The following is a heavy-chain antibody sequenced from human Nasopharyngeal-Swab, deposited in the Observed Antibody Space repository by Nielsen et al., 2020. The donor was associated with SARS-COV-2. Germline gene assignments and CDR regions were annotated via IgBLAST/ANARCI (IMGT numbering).Heavy chain of an antibody. CDR3: ARDHYRQQWPLYNYYGMDV. V-gene: IGHV3-53*01. CDR1: GFTVSSDY. Sequence: GGSLRLSCAASGFTVSSDYMSWVRQAPGKGLEWVSVIYSGGSTYYADSVKGRFTISRDNSKNTLYLQMNSLRAEDTAVYYCARDHYRQQWPLYNYYGMDVWGQGTTVTVSS. J-gene: IGHJ6*02. CDR2: IYSGGST. D-gene: IGHD6-19*01.